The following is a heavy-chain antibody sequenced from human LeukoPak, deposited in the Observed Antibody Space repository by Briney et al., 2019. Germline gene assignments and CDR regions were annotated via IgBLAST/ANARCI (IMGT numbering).Heavy chain of an antibody. CDR1: GYSFTTYW. J-gene: IGHJ4*02. V-gene: IGHV5-51*01. D-gene: IGHD3-10*01. CDR2: IHPDDSDT. Sequence: GESLKISCKSSGYSFTTYWIGWVRQTPGKGLEWMGIIHPDDSDTRYSPSFEGQVTISADTSISTTFLQWSSLKASDTAMYYCARLGSGSYYFDYWGQGTLVTVSS. CDR3: ARLGSGSYYFDY.